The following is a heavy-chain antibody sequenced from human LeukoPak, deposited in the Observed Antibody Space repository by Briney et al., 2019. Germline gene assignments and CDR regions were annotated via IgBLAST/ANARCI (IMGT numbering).Heavy chain of an antibody. V-gene: IGHV3-7*01. Sequence: GGSLRLSCAASGFTFSSYWMSWVRQAPGKGLEWVANVKQDGSEKYYVDSVKGRFTISRDNAKNSLYLQMNSLRAEDTAVYYCARSDVHWFGVSKCDYWGQGTLVTVSS. D-gene: IGHD3-10*01. CDR3: ARSDVHWFGVSKCDY. J-gene: IGHJ4*02. CDR1: GFTFSSYW. CDR2: VKQDGSEK.